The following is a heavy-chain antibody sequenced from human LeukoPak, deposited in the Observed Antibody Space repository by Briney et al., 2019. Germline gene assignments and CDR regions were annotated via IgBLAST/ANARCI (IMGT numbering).Heavy chain of an antibody. D-gene: IGHD3-22*01. CDR3: ARTAYYYDSSGTPVDY. CDR2: ISNYNGDT. V-gene: IGHV1-18*01. CDR1: GYTFTSYG. Sequence: ASVKVSCKASGYTFTSYGISWVRQAPGQGLEWVGWISNYNGDTRYAQKLQGRVTMTTDTSTSTAYMELRSLRSDDTAVYYCARTAYYYDSSGTPVDYWGQGTLVTVSS. J-gene: IGHJ4*02.